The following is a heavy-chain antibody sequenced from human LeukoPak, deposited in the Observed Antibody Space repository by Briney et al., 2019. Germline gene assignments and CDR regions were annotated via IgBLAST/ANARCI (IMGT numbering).Heavy chain of an antibody. CDR1: GGSFSGYY. CDR3: ARGWGYSYFDN. V-gene: IGHV4-34*01. J-gene: IGHJ4*02. CDR2: INHSGST. Sequence: KPSETLSLTCAVYGGSFSGYYWSWIRQPPGKGLEWIGEINHSGSTNYNPSLKSRVTISVDTSKDQFSLKLSSVTAADTAVYYCARGWGYSYFDNWGQGTLVTVSS. D-gene: IGHD3-16*01.